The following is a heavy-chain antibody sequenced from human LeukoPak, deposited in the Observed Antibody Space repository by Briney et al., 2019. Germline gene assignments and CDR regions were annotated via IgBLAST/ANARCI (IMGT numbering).Heavy chain of an antibody. CDR3: ARGITMVRGASPGY. CDR1: GYTFTSYG. Sequence: ASVTVSCKASGYTFTSYGISWVRQAPGQGLEWMGWISTYNGNTNYAQELQGRVTMTTDTSTSTAYMELRSLRSDDTAVYYCARGITMVRGASPGYWGQGTLVTVSS. CDR2: ISTYNGNT. V-gene: IGHV1-18*01. J-gene: IGHJ4*02. D-gene: IGHD3-10*01.